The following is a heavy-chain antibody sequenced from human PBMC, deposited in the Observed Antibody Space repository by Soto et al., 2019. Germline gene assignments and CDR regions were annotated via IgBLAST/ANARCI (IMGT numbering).Heavy chain of an antibody. D-gene: IGHD5-12*01. CDR2: VSGAGDYT. CDR3: VRVGYSGYDTGYSDY. J-gene: IGHJ4*02. Sequence: EVHLLESGGGLARPGGSLRLSCAASGFTFSSYAMTWVRQALGRGLEWVSAVSGAGDYTYYTNSVRGRFTISRDTSKNTVSLQMNNLRDEDTAVYYCVRVGYSGYDTGYSDYWGQGTLVTVSS. CDR1: GFTFSSYA. V-gene: IGHV3-23*01.